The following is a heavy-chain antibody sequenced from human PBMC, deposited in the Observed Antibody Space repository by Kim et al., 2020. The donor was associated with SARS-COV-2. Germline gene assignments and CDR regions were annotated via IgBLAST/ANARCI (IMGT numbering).Heavy chain of an antibody. J-gene: IGHJ6*03. CDR1: GFTFSSYA. CDR2: ISGSGGST. CDR3: AKDVKYYDFWSGYLGEGPYYYHYYMDV. Sequence: GGSLRLSCAASGFTFSSYAMSWVRQAPGKGLEWVSAISGSGGSTYYADSVKGRFTISRDNSKNTLYLQMNSLRAEDTAVYYCAKDVKYYDFWSGYLGEGPYYYHYYMDVWGKGTTVTVSS. D-gene: IGHD3-3*01. V-gene: IGHV3-23*01.